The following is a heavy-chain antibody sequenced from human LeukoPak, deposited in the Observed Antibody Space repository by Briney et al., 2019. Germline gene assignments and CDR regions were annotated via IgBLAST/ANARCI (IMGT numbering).Heavy chain of an antibody. D-gene: IGHD3-22*01. CDR1: GFTFSSYS. CDR3: ATTPYYDSSGYYYFDY. Sequence: GGSLRLSCAASGFTFSSYSMNWVRQAPGKGLEWVSSISSSSSYIYYADSVKGRFTISRDNAKNSLYLQMNSLRAEDTAVYYCATTPYYDSSGYYYFDYWGQGTLATVSS. V-gene: IGHV3-21*01. J-gene: IGHJ4*02. CDR2: ISSSSSYI.